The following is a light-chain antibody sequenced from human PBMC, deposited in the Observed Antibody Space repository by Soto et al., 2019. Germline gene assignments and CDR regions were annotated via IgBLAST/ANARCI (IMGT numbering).Light chain of an antibody. CDR2: EVT. J-gene: IGLJ1*01. CDR1: SSDVGNFNL. Sequence: QSALTQPASVSGSPGQSITISCTGTSSDVGNFNLVSWYQHHPGKAPKLMIYEVTKRPSGVSNRFSGSKSGNTASLTVSGLQAEDEADYYCSSYAGSNNFVFGTGTKLTVL. CDR3: SSYAGSNNFV. V-gene: IGLV2-23*02.